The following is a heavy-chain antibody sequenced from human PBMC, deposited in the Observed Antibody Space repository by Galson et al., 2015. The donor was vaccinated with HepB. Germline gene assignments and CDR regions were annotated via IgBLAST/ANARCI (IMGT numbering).Heavy chain of an antibody. Sequence: QSGAEVKKPGESLRISCEGSGYSFTTYWITWVRQMPGKGLEWMGRIDPSDSYTNYSPSFQGHVTISADKSISTAYLQWSSLRASDTAMYYCARYGDYYHYMDVWGKGTTVTVSS. D-gene: IGHD3-10*01. CDR3: ARYGDYYHYMDV. V-gene: IGHV5-10-1*01. CDR1: GYSFTTYW. J-gene: IGHJ6*03. CDR2: IDPSDSYT.